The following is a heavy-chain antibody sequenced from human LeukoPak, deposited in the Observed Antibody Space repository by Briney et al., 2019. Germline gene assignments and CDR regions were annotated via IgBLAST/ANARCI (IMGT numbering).Heavy chain of an antibody. V-gene: IGHV3-48*04. CDR1: GFTFSSYA. D-gene: IGHD5-24*01. J-gene: IGHJ4*02. Sequence: PGGSLRLSCAASGFTFSSYAMSWVRQAPGKGLEWVSYISSSSSTIYYADSVKGRFTISRDNAKNSLYLQMNSLRAEDTAVYYCARDQEVGYNSHDYWGQGTLVTVSS. CDR2: ISSSSSTI. CDR3: ARDQEVGYNSHDY.